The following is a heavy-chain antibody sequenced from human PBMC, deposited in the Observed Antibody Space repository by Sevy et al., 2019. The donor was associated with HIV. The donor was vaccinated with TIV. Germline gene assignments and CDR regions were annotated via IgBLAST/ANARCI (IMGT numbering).Heavy chain of an antibody. CDR2: IQRKGDGGTI. J-gene: IGHJ6*02. CDR3: STDPIILLLVMNGMDV. Sequence: GGSLRLSCAASGFTFSYAWMNWVRQAPGKGLEWVGRIQRKGDGGTIEYAEPVKGRLTMSRDDSQNTLYLQMNCLKTEGTAVYYCSTDPIILLLVMNGMDVWGQGTTVTVSS. V-gene: IGHV3-15*01. D-gene: IGHD2-8*02. CDR1: GFTFSYAW.